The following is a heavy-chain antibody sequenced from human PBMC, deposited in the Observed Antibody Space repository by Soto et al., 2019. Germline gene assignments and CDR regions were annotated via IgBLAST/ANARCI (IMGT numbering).Heavy chain of an antibody. CDR2: IYYSGST. V-gene: IGHV4-59*01. J-gene: IGHJ4*02. Sequence: QVQLQESGPGLVKPSETLSLNCTVSGGPISSYYWSWIRQSPGKGLEWIGYIYYSGSTNYNPSLKCQFTISVDTSKNQFSLELSSVTAADTAVYYCARGSSGWPPRLDYWGQGTLVTVSS. CDR3: ARGSSGWPPRLDY. CDR1: GGPISSYY. D-gene: IGHD6-19*01.